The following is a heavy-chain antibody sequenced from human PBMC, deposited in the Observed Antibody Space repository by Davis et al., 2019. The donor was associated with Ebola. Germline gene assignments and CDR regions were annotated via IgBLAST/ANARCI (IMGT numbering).Heavy chain of an antibody. CDR1: GFTFSSYA. CDR3: ATRPGGITMVQGG. J-gene: IGHJ4*02. D-gene: IGHD3-10*01. CDR2: ISSSGSTI. Sequence: GESLKISCAASGFTFSSYAVSWIRQAPGKGLEWVSYISSSGSTIYYADSVKGRFTISRDNSKNTLYLQMNSLRAEDTAVYYCATRPGGITMVQGGWGQGTLVTVSS. V-gene: IGHV3-23*01.